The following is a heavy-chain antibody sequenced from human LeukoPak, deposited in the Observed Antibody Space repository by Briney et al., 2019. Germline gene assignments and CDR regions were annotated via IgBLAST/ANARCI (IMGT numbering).Heavy chain of an antibody. CDR2: INHSGST. D-gene: IGHD2-2*01. Sequence: SETLSLTCTVSGGSISSYYWSWLRQPPGKGLEWIGGINHSGSTNYNPSLKSRVTISVDTSKNQFSLKLSSVTAADTAVYYCARGLSVVEALYYFDYWGQGTLVTVSS. CDR3: ARGLSVVEALYYFDY. V-gene: IGHV4-34*01. J-gene: IGHJ4*02. CDR1: GGSISSYY.